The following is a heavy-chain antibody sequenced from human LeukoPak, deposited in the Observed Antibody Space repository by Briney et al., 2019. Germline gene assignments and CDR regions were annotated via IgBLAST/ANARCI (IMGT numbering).Heavy chain of an antibody. D-gene: IGHD6-25*01. CDR2: IKDDGSHT. CDR1: GFTFSSHW. Sequence: GGSLRLSCAVSGFTFSSHWMHWVRQAPGKGLVWVSRIKDDGSHTNYADSVKGRFTISRDNAKNTLSLQMNSLRAEDTAVYYCARGSGIITGIDEWGQGTLVTVSS. V-gene: IGHV3-74*01. J-gene: IGHJ4*02. CDR3: ARGSGIITGIDE.